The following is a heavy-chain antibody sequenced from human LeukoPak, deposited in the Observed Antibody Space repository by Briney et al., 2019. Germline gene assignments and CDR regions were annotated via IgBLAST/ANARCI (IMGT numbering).Heavy chain of an antibody. CDR1: GGTFSSYA. CDR3: ARGDSSGWYYFDY. V-gene: IGHV1-69*13. Sequence: ASVKVSCKASGGTFSSYAISWVRQAPGQGLEWMGGIIPIFGTANYAQKFQGRVTITADESTSTAYMELSSLRSEDTAVYCCARGDSSGWYYFDYWGQGTLVTVSS. D-gene: IGHD6-19*01. J-gene: IGHJ4*02. CDR2: IIPIFGTA.